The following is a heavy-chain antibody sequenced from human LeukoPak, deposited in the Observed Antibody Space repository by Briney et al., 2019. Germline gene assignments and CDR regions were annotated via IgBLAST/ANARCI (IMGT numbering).Heavy chain of an antibody. V-gene: IGHV4-34*01. J-gene: IGHJ5*02. Sequence: PSETLSLTCAVYGGSFSDYSWTWIRQPPGKGLEWIGEINQSGGTNHNPSLKSRVTISVDTSKNQFSLKLSSVTAADTAVYYCASPYSSSSDWFDPWGQGTLVTVSS. CDR2: INQSGGT. D-gene: IGHD6-6*01. CDR3: ASPYSSSSDWFDP. CDR1: GGSFSDYS.